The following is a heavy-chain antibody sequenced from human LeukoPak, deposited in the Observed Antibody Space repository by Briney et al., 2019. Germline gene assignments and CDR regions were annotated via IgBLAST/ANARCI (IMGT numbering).Heavy chain of an antibody. J-gene: IGHJ6*03. CDR1: GFTFSSYW. CDR3: ARGGYSSSWYHYYYYMDV. D-gene: IGHD6-13*01. V-gene: IGHV3-7*01. Sequence: GGSLRLSCAASGFTFSSYWMSWVRQAPGKGLEWVANIKQDGSEKYYVDSVKGRFTISRDNAKNSLYLQMNSLRAEDTAVYYWARGGYSSSWYHYYYYMDVWGKGTTVTVSS. CDR2: IKQDGSEK.